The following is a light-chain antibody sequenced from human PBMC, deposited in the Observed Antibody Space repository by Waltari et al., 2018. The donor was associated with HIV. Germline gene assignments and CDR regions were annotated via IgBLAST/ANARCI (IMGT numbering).Light chain of an antibody. CDR1: QIVGAF. CDR3: HQYASFSGT. V-gene: IGKV1-5*03. CDR2: QAS. Sequence: DIRLTQSPSTLSASAGDRVAITCRAGQIVGAFLAWYQQKPGKPPKLLIFQASILEGGVPSRFSGSVSGSDFTLTINGLQSDDFATYYCHQYASFSGTFGQGTKVEL. J-gene: IGKJ1*01.